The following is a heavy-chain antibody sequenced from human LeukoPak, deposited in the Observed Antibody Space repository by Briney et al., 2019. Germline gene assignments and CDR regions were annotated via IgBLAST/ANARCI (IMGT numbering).Heavy chain of an antibody. V-gene: IGHV4-38-2*02. CDR3: ARAMVRGVEGFDY. CDR1: GYSISSGYY. D-gene: IGHD3-10*01. Sequence: TSETLSLTCTVSGYSISSGYYWGWIRQPPGKGLEWIGSIYHSGSTYYNPSLKSRVTISVDTSKNQFSLKLSSVTAADTAVYYCARAMVRGVEGFDYWGQGTLVTVSS. J-gene: IGHJ4*02. CDR2: IYHSGST.